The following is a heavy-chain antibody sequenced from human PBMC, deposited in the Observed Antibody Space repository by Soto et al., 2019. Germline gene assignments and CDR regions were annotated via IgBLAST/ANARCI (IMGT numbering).Heavy chain of an antibody. V-gene: IGHV1-69*12. D-gene: IGHD3-16*01. CDR3: AQCLLGVNYYYGMDV. CDR1: GGTFSSYA. CDR2: IIPIFATA. J-gene: IGHJ6*02. Sequence: QVQLVQSGAEVKKPGSSVKVSCKASGGTFSSYAINWVRQAPRQGLEWMGGIIPIFATADYAQKFQGRVTITADESTSTAYMELSSLRSEDTAVYYCAQCLLGVNYYYGMDVWGQGTTVTVSS.